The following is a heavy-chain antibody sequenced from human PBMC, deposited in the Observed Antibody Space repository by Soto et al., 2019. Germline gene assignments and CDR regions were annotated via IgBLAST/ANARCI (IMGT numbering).Heavy chain of an antibody. Sequence: ASVKVSCKASGYTFTSYGISWLRQAPGQGLEWMGWISAYNGNTNYAQKLQGRVTMTTDASTSTAYMELRSLRSDDTAVYYCARISDSSGYYYYYYYGMDVGVQGTTVTVSS. CDR1: GYTFTSYG. CDR3: ARISDSSGYYYYYYYGMDV. J-gene: IGHJ6*02. CDR2: ISAYNGNT. D-gene: IGHD3-22*01. V-gene: IGHV1-18*01.